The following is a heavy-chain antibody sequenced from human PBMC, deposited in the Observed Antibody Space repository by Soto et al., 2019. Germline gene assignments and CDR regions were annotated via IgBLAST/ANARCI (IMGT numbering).Heavy chain of an antibody. CDR3: ARDLSVVFDY. CDR1: GFTFNKYA. CDR2: ITDSGAAS. J-gene: IGHJ4*02. D-gene: IGHD2-15*01. Sequence: GGSLRLSCTASGFTFNKYAMSWVRQAPGKGLEWVSAITDSGAASHYADSVKGRFTVSRDNSKNTLYLQMNSLRADDTAVYYCARDLSVVFDYWGQGTLVTVSS. V-gene: IGHV3-23*01.